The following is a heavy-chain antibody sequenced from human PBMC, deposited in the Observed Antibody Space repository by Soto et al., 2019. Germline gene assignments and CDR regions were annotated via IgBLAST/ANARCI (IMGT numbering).Heavy chain of an antibody. V-gene: IGHV3-30-3*01. CDR3: ARDGGSQQLAYHYYGMDV. Sequence: QVQLVESGGGVVQPGRSLRLSCAASGFTFSSYAMHWVRQAPGKGLEWVAVISYDGSNKYYADSVKGRFTISRDNSKNTLYLQMNSLRAEDTAVYYCARDGGSQQLAYHYYGMDVWGQGTTVTVSS. J-gene: IGHJ6*02. CDR2: ISYDGSNK. CDR1: GFTFSSYA. D-gene: IGHD6-13*01.